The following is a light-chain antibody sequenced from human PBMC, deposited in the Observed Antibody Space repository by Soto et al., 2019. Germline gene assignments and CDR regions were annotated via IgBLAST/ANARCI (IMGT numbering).Light chain of an antibody. CDR3: HQCYSSRT. Sequence: IVLGQSPGTLSLAPGERATLSCRASQSVSSSYLAWYQQKPGQAPRLLIYGASSRATGIPDRFSGSGSGTDFTLTISRLEPEDFAVYYCHQCYSSRTFGQGTKVDI. CDR2: GAS. J-gene: IGKJ1*01. V-gene: IGKV3-20*01. CDR1: QSVSSSY.